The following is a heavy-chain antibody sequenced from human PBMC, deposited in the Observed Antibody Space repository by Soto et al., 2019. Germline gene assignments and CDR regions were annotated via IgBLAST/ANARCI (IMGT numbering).Heavy chain of an antibody. V-gene: IGHV3-30-3*01. CDR2: ISYDGSNK. Sequence: GGSLRLSCAAAGFSFSSYAMHWVRQAPGKGLEWVAVISYDGSNKYYADSVKGRFTISRDNSKNTLYLQMNSLRAENTAVYYCARGPYSRSWYTTFFDYWGQGTLVTGSS. J-gene: IGHJ4*02. CDR1: GFSFSSYA. CDR3: ARGPYSRSWYTTFFDY. D-gene: IGHD6-13*01.